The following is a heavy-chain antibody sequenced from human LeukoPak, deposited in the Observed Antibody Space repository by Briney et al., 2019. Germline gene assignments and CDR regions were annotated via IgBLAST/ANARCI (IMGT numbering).Heavy chain of an antibody. CDR2: ILHSGST. Sequence: SETLSLTCSVSGYSISNGFYWGWIRQPPGKGLEWIGSILHSGSTYYNSSLKSRVTISVDTSKNQFSLKLSSVTAADTAVYSCARANYYDNSGYSRGAFDIWGQGTVVTVSS. V-gene: IGHV4-38-2*02. CDR1: GYSISNGFY. CDR3: ARANYYDNSGYSRGAFDI. D-gene: IGHD3-22*01. J-gene: IGHJ3*02.